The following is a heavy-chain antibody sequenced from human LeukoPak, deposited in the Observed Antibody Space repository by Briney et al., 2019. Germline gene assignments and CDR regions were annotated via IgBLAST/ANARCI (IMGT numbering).Heavy chain of an antibody. J-gene: IGHJ4*02. Sequence: GGSLRLSCAASGFTFSSYWMSWVRQAPGKGLEWVANIKQDGSEKYYVDSVKGRFTISRDNAKNSLYLQMNSLRAEDTAVYYCARGSLEWLLYLDYWGQGTLVTVSS. D-gene: IGHD3-3*01. CDR1: GFTFSSYW. CDR3: ARGSLEWLLYLDY. V-gene: IGHV3-7*01. CDR2: IKQDGSEK.